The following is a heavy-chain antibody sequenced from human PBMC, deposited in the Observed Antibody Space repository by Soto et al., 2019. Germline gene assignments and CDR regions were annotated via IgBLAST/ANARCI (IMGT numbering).Heavy chain of an antibody. D-gene: IGHD3-3*01. CDR2: IYYRGSN. J-gene: IGHJ5*02. CDR3: GRLSFGGFRFYHDYNSVSARRSTDP. CDR1: AGTLSPSNYY. Sequence: PSEALSVPSTVSAGTLSPSNYYWCWIRQPTGKGLGWIGSIYYRGSNHSNPSLKSRVTISVDTSKKQLSLKLSSVTAADTAVYCCGRLSFGGFRFYHDYNSVSARRSTDP. V-gene: IGHV4-39*01.